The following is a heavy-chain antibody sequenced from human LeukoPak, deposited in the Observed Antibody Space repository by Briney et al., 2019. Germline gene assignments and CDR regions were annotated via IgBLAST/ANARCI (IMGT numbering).Heavy chain of an antibody. D-gene: IGHD5-24*01. V-gene: IGHV4-59*08. CDR3: ARQRDALYYFDS. CDR1: GGSIRSYY. CDR2: IYNSGST. Sequence: SETLSLTCTVSGGSIRSYYWSWIRQPPGKGLEWIGYIYNSGSTNYNPSLKSRLTISDATSKNQFPMMLSSVPAADTAVYYCARQRDALYYFDSWGQGTLVTVSS. J-gene: IGHJ4*02.